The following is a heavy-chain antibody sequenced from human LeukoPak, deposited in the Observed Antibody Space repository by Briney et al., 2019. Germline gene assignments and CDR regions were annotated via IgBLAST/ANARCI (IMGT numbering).Heavy chain of an antibody. CDR3: AKDRQSSYRSGSYYAIDY. CDR2: ISGSGDST. J-gene: IGHJ4*02. D-gene: IGHD3-10*01. V-gene: IGHV3-23*01. Sequence: GGSLRLSCAASGFTFSSYAMSWVRQAPGKGMVWVSAISGSGDSTYYADSVKGRFTISRDNSKNTLYLQMNTLRAEDTAVYYCAKDRQSSYRSGSYYAIDYWGQGTLVTVSS. CDR1: GFTFSSYA.